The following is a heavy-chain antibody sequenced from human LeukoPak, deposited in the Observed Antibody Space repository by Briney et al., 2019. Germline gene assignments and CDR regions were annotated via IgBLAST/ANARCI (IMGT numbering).Heavy chain of an antibody. Sequence: GGSLRLSCAASGFTFSSYWMHWVRQAPGKGLVWVSRINSDGSTTSYADSVKGRITISRDNSKNTLYLQMNSLRAEDTAVYYCAKSGIEAAGSLVYFDYWGQGTLVTASS. D-gene: IGHD6-13*01. CDR1: GFTFSSYW. CDR2: INSDGSTT. CDR3: AKSGIEAAGSLVYFDY. J-gene: IGHJ4*02. V-gene: IGHV3-74*01.